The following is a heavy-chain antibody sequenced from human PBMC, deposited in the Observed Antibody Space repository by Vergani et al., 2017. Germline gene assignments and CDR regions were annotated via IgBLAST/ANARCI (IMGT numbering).Heavy chain of an antibody. Sequence: QVQLVQSGAEVKKPGASLKVSCKASGYTFTSYYMHWVRQAPGQGLEWMGIINPSGGSTSYAQKFQGRVTMTRDTSTRTVYMELSSLRSEDTAVYYCARGNDIVVVVAVFFMDYYYMDVWGKGTTVTVSS. CDR3: ARGNDIVVVVAVFFMDYYYMDV. CDR1: GYTFTSYY. V-gene: IGHV1-46*01. CDR2: INPSGGST. J-gene: IGHJ6*03. D-gene: IGHD2-15*01.